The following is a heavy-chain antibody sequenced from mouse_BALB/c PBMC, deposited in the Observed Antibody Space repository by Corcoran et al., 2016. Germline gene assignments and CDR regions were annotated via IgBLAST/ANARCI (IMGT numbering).Heavy chain of an antibody. J-gene: IGHJ4*01. CDR1: GFTFSSYW. CDR3: ARWIYYGKYFYAMDY. D-gene: IGHD2-1*01. V-gene: IGHV1-9*01. Sequence: QLQLQQTAAELLKPGASVKISCMATGFTFSSYWLEWVKQRPGHGLESSGEILPGSGSTNYNEKVKGKATFNADTSSNTAYMQLSSLTSEDSAVYYCARWIYYGKYFYAMDYWGQGTSVTVSS. CDR2: ILPGSGST.